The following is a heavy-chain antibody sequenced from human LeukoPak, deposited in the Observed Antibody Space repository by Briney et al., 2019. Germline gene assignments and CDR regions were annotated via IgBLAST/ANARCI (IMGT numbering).Heavy chain of an antibody. V-gene: IGHV3-30*18. Sequence: GGSLRLSCAASGFTFSSYGRHWVRQAPGKGLEGVAVISYDGSNKYYADSLKGRLTISRENSKNTLYLQVNSLRGEDTAVYYCAKDRGVTATRGPIDYWGQGTLVTVSS. D-gene: IGHD2-15*01. CDR1: GFTFSSYG. CDR2: ISYDGSNK. J-gene: IGHJ4*02. CDR3: AKDRGVTATRGPIDY.